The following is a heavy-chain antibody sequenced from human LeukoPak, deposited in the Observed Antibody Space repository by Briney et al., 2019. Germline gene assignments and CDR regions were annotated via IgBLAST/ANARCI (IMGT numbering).Heavy chain of an antibody. J-gene: IGHJ3*02. CDR3: RVVPAAIHDAFDI. V-gene: IGHV3-21*01. D-gene: IGHD2-2*02. Sequence: KTGGSLRLSCAASGFTFSSYSMNWVRQAPGKGLEWVSSISSSSSYIYYADSVKGRFTISRDNAKNSLYLQMNSLRAEDTAVYYCRVVPAAIHDAFDIWGQGTMVTVSS. CDR2: ISSSSSYI. CDR1: GFTFSSYS.